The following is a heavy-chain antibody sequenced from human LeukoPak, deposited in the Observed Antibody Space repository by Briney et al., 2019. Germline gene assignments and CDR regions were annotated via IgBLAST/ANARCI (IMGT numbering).Heavy chain of an antibody. CDR3: ARRGQDSSGYYMYYFDY. CDR1: GGSISSSSYY. J-gene: IGHJ4*02. D-gene: IGHD3-22*01. Sequence: NPSETLSPTCTVSGGSISSSSYYWGWIRQPPGKGLEWIGSIYYSGSTYYNPSLKSRVTISVDTSKNQFSLKLSSVTAADTAVYYCARRGQDSSGYYMYYFDYWGQGTLVTVSS. CDR2: IYYSGST. V-gene: IGHV4-39*01.